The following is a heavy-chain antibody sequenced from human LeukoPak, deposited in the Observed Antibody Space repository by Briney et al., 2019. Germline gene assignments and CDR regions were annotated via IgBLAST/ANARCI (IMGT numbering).Heavy chain of an antibody. V-gene: IGHV3-53*01. CDR1: GFSVSSNY. D-gene: IGHD3-10*01. J-gene: IGHJ5*02. CDR3: AKGNSAGSSKSWFDP. Sequence: GGSLRLSCAASGFSVSSNYMSWVRQAPGKGLEWVPVIYSGGSTYYADSVKGRFTISRDNSKNTVYLQMNSLSAEDTAVYYCAKGNSAGSSKSWFDPWGQGTLVTVSS. CDR2: IYSGGST.